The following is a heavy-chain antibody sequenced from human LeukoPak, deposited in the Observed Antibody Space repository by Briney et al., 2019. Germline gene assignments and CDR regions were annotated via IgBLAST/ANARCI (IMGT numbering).Heavy chain of an antibody. V-gene: IGHV4-39*01. CDR2: IYYNGNT. CDR3: ARVPLRFLEPFDY. Sequence: SETLSLTCSVSGGAISSGSYYWGWIRQPPGKGLEWIGSIYYNGNTHYNPSLKSRVSISVDTSKNQFSLKLSSVTAADTAVYYCARVPLRFLEPFDYWGQGTLVTVSS. J-gene: IGHJ4*02. D-gene: IGHD3-3*01. CDR1: GGAISSGSYY.